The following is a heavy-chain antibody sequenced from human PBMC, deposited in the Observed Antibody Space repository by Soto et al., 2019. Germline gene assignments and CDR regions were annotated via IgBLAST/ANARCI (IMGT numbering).Heavy chain of an antibody. CDR1: GFTFSTYA. CDR3: ARHTETKPWFDP. D-gene: IGHD4-17*01. J-gene: IGHJ5*02. V-gene: IGHV3-30-3*01. Sequence: QVQLVESGGGVVQPGRSLRLSCAVSGFTFSTYAMHWVRQAPGKGLEWVAALSYDESNKYYADSVKGRFTISRDSSKNTLYLQMNSLRPEDTAVYYCARHTETKPWFDPCGQGTLVTVSS. CDR2: LSYDESNK.